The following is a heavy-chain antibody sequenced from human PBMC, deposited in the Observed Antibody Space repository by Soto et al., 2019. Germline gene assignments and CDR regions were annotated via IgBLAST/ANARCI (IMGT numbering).Heavy chain of an antibody. V-gene: IGHV4-39*01. CDR1: GGSISSSSYY. J-gene: IGHJ6*02. CDR2: IYYSGST. D-gene: IGHD3-10*01. Sequence: PSETVSLTCTVSGGSISSSSYYWGWIRQPPGKGLEWIGSIYYSGSTYYNPSLKSRVTISVDTSKNQFSLKLSSVTAADTAVYYCARLSLWFGEPDYYYYYGMDVWGQGTTVTVSS. CDR3: ARLSLWFGEPDYYYYYGMDV.